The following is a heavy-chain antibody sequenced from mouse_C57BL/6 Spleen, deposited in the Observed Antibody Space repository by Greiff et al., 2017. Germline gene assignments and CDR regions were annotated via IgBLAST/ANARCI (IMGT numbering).Heavy chain of an antibody. V-gene: IGHV1-20*01. J-gene: IGHJ2*01. D-gene: IGHD1-1*01. CDR2: INPYNGDT. CDR1: GYSFTGYF. Sequence: EVQRVESGPELVKPGDSVKISCKASGYSFTGYFMNWVMQSHGKSLEWIGRINPYNGDTFYNQKFKGKATLTVDKSSSTAHMELRRLTSEDSAVYYCARYGSSYEGNYFDDWGQGTTLTVSS. CDR3: ARYGSSYEGNYFDD.